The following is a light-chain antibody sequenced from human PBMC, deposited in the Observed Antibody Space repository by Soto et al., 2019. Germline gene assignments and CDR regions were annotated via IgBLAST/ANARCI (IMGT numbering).Light chain of an antibody. CDR1: SSDVGGYNY. CDR2: EVT. CDR3: SSYTSSGTYV. Sequence: QSALTQPASVSGSPGQPLTISCTGTSSDVGGYNYVSWYQQHPGKAPKLIICEVTNRPSGVSNRFSASKSGNTASLTISGLQAEDEADYYCSSYTSSGTYVFGTGTKVTVL. V-gene: IGLV2-14*01. J-gene: IGLJ1*01.